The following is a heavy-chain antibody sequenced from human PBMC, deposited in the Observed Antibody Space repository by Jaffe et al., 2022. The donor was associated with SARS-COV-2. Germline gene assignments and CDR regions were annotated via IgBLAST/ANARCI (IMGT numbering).Heavy chain of an antibody. CDR3: AKAQGGYKNDYLDY. J-gene: IGHJ4*02. V-gene: IGHV3-9*01. CDR1: GFTFGDYA. D-gene: IGHD5-12*01. CDR2: ISWNSGTI. Sequence: EVQLEESGGGLVQPGRSLRLSCAASGFTFGDYAMHWVRQVPGKGLEWVSGISWNSGTIGYADSVKGRFTISRDNDRNTLFLLMNTLRPDDTALYYCAKAQGGYKNDYLDYWGQGTLVTVSS.